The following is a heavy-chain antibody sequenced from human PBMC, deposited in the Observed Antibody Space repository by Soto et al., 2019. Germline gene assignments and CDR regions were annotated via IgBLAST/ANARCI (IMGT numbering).Heavy chain of an antibody. J-gene: IGHJ4*02. CDR3: AKDRSSKSVVVPAAYDY. CDR1: GFTFSSYG. CDR2: ISYDGSNK. D-gene: IGHD2-2*01. Sequence: GGSLRLSCAASGFTFSSYGMHLVRQAPGKGLEWVAVISYDGSNKYYADSVKGRFTISRDNSKNTLYLQMNSLRAEDTAVYYCAKDRSSKSVVVPAAYDYWGQGTLVTVSS. V-gene: IGHV3-30*18.